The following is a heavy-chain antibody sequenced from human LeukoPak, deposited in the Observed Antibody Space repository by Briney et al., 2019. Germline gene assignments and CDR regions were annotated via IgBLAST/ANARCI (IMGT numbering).Heavy chain of an antibody. CDR3: AKDRGFIAAAGSDDY. V-gene: IGHV3-23*01. D-gene: IGHD6-13*01. CDR2: ISGSGGST. Sequence: GGSLRLSCAASGFTFSSYAMSWVRQALGKGLEWVSAISGSGGSTYYADSVKGRFTISRGNSKNTLYLQMNSLRAEDTAVYYCAKDRGFIAAAGSDDYWGQGTLVTVSS. CDR1: GFTFSSYA. J-gene: IGHJ4*02.